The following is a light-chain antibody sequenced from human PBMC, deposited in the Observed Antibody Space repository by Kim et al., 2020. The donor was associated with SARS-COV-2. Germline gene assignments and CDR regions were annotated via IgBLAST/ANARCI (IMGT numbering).Light chain of an antibody. V-gene: IGLV1-40*01. CDR2: RNN. CDR1: SADIETGVE. Sequence: QRVTICGTRSSADIETGVEVHWYQQRPGPAPNLLIHRNNHRPSGVPDRYSGSTSGTSASLAITGLQPKDEADYYCQSYDSSLSVGIFGGGTKLTVL. CDR3: QSYDSSLSVGI. J-gene: IGLJ2*01.